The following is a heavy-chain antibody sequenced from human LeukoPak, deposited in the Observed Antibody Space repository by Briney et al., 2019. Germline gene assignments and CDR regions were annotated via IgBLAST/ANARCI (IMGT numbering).Heavy chain of an antibody. CDR2: IYWNDDK. CDR1: GFSLSTSGVG. D-gene: IGHD6-13*01. CDR3: APSSGSSSPFDY. Sequence: ESGPTLVNPTQTLTLTCTFSGFSLSTSGVGVGWIRQPPGKALEWLALIYWNDDKRYSPSLRSRLTITKDTSTNQVVLTMTNMDPVDTATYYCAPSSGSSSPFDYWGQGTLVTVSS. V-gene: IGHV2-5*01. J-gene: IGHJ4*02.